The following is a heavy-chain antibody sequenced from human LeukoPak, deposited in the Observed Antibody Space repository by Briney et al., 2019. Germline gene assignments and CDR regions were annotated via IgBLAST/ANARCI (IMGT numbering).Heavy chain of an antibody. V-gene: IGHV4-59*01. Sequence: PSETLSLTCTVSGGSISSYYWSWIRQPPGKGLEWIGYIYYSGSTNYNPSLKIRVTISVYTSKNQFSLKLSSVTAADTAVYYCARGYDFWSGYYTFWGQGTLVTVSS. CDR1: GGSISSYY. CDR2: IYYSGST. D-gene: IGHD3-3*01. CDR3: ARGYDFWSGYYTF. J-gene: IGHJ4*02.